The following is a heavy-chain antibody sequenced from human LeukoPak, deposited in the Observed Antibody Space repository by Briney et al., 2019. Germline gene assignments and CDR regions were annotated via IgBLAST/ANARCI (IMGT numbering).Heavy chain of an antibody. J-gene: IGHJ4*02. CDR2: IQSDGSST. V-gene: IGHV3-74*01. CDR1: GFSFGSYW. Sequence: PGGSLRLSCADSGFSFGSYWMHWVRRAPGKGLVWVSRIQSDGSSTDYADSVRGRFTISRDNAKNMLFLQMNSLRAEDTAIYYCVRGAPFDFWGQGTLVTVSS. CDR3: VRGAPFDF.